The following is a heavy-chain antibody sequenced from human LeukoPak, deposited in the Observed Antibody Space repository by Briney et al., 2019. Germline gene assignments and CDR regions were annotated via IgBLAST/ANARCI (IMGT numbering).Heavy chain of an antibody. J-gene: IGHJ4*02. D-gene: IGHD5-12*01. V-gene: IGHV4-39*01. CDR2: IYSSGNT. Sequence: SEALSLTCAVSGASISSSNYYWGWVRQSPGKGLEWIGNIYSSGNTYYNASLKSRVTMYIDTSKNQFSLKLSSVTAADTAMYYCAKSNGYGLIDYWGQGTLVTVSS. CDR1: GASISSSNYY. CDR3: AKSNGYGLIDY.